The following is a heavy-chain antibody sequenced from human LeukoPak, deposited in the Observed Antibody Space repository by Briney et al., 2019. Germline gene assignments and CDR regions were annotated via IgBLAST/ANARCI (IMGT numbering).Heavy chain of an antibody. CDR3: ARADIVVVPAPGDY. CDR2: INAGNGNT. Sequence: GASVKVSCKASGYTFTSYAMHWVRQAPGQRLEWMGWINAGNGNTKYSQKFQGRVTITRDTSASTAYMELSSPRSEDTAVYYCARADIVVVPAPGDYWGQGTLVTVSS. D-gene: IGHD2-2*01. J-gene: IGHJ4*02. CDR1: GYTFTSYA. V-gene: IGHV1-3*01.